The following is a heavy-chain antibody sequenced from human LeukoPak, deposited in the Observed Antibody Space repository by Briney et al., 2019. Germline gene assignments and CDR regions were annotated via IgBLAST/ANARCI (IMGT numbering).Heavy chain of an antibody. CDR1: GFPFSDYA. CDR3: ARGPYTNGHYFDY. Sequence: QPGGSLRLSCAASGFPFSDYAMNWVRQTPGKGLEWVSYISTSSTTIYYADSVKGRFTISRDNARNSLYLQMNSLRAEDTAVYYCARGPYTNGHYFDYWGQGTLATVSS. D-gene: IGHD6-19*01. V-gene: IGHV3-48*04. CDR2: ISTSSTTI. J-gene: IGHJ4*02.